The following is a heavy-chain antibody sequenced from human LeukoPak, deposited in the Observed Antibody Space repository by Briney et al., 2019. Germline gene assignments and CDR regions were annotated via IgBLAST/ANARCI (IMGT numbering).Heavy chain of an antibody. V-gene: IGHV4-59*01. Sequence: SETLSLTCTVSGGSISSYYWSWIRQPPGKGLEWIGYIYYSGSTNYNPSLKSRVTISVDTSKNQFSLKLSSVTAADAAVYYCAQSEGYYSGGAFDIWGQGTMVTVSS. CDR3: AQSEGYYSGGAFDI. D-gene: IGHD3-22*01. J-gene: IGHJ3*02. CDR2: IYYSGST. CDR1: GGSISSYY.